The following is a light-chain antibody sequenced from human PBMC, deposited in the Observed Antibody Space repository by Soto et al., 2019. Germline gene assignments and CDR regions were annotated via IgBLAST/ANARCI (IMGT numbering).Light chain of an antibody. CDR1: QSVSSSY. V-gene: IGKV3-20*01. Sequence: EIVLTQSPGTLSLSPGERATLSCRASQSVSSSYLAWYQQKPGQAPRLFIYNASSRATGIPDRFSGGGSGTDFTHTISRLEPEDFAVYYCQHYISSPSRLTFGGGTKVEIK. CDR2: NAS. CDR3: QHYISSPSRLT. J-gene: IGKJ4*01.